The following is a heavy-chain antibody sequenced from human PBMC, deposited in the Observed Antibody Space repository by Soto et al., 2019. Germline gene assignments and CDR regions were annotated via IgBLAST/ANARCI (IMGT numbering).Heavy chain of an antibody. Sequence: QLQLQESGSGLVKPSQTLSLTCAVSGGSISSGGYSWSWIRQPPGKGLEWIGYIYHSGSTYYNPSLKSRVTLSVDRSKNQFSLKLSSVTAADTAVYYCAREGRVPHNWFDPWGQGTLVTVSS. CDR1: GGSISSGGYS. CDR3: AREGRVPHNWFDP. J-gene: IGHJ5*02. CDR2: IYHSGST. D-gene: IGHD2-2*01. V-gene: IGHV4-30-2*01.